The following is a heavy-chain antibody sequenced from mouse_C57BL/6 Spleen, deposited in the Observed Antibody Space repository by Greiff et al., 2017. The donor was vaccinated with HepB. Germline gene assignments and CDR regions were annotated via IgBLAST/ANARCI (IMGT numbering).Heavy chain of an antibody. CDR1: GYAFSSYW. CDR3: ARYSSDGYHAPLDY. V-gene: IGHV1-80*01. J-gene: IGHJ2*01. CDR2: IYPGDGDT. Sequence: QVQLQQSGAELVKPGASVKISCKASGYAFSSYWMNWVKQRPGKGLEWIGQIYPGDGDTNYNGKFKGKATLTAAKSSSTAYMQLSSLTSEDSAVYFYARYSSDGYHAPLDYWGQGTTLTVAS. D-gene: IGHD2-3*01.